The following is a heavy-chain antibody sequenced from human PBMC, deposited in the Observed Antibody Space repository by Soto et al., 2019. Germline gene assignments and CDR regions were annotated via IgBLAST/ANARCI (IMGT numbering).Heavy chain of an antibody. CDR1: GGSINSYY. J-gene: IGHJ3*02. D-gene: IGHD5-18*01. CDR2: IYYSGTT. V-gene: IGHV4-59*01. CDR3: ARHGYIYGDEAFEM. Sequence: QVQLQESGPGLVKPSETLSLTCTVSGGSINSYYWSWIRQPPGKGLEYIGKIYYSGTTNYNPSLKSRVTISKDTSKNQFSLKLSSVTAADTAVYYCARHGYIYGDEAFEMWGQGTMVTVSS.